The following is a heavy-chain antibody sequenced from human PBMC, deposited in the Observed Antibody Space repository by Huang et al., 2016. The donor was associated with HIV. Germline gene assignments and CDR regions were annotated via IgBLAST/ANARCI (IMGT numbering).Heavy chain of an antibody. J-gene: IGHJ4*02. CDR2: ISYDGSNK. V-gene: IGHV3-30*18. D-gene: IGHD1-26*01. CDR1: GFSFSTYG. CDR3: AKDGADEEWDIDY. Sequence: VQLVESGGGVVQPGRSLRLACAASGFSFSTYGLHWVRQAGGKGVEWVAIISYDGSNKYYANSVEGRFTISRDTSENKVYLQMNSLRHEDTAVYYCAKDGADEEWDIDYWGQGTLVTVSS.